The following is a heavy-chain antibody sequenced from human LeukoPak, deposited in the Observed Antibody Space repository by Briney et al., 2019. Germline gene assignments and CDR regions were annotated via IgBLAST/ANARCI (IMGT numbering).Heavy chain of an antibody. CDR1: GLSLSNYD. V-gene: IGHV3-30*02. CDR3: AKDRMTVFES. CDR2: IRYDGNYN. D-gene: IGHD2-21*02. Sequence: GGSLRLSCTASGLSLSNYDIHWVRQAPGKGLEWVAFIRYDGNYNYYADIVKGRFTTSRDDSKNTMFLQMTNLRPDDTAVYFCAKDRMTVFESWGQGTLVTVSS. J-gene: IGHJ4*02.